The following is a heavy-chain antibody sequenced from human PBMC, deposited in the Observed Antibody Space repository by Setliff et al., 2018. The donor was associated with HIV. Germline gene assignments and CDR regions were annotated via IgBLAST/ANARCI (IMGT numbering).Heavy chain of an antibody. CDR1: GFTFSSHA. Sequence: GGSLRLSCAASGFTFSSHAMHWVRQAPGKGLEWVAVISYDGSNKYYADSVKGRFTISRDNSKNTLYLQMNSLRAEDTAVYYCARSVIGYYYYGMDVWGQGTLVTVS. D-gene: IGHD3-10*01. J-gene: IGHJ6*02. V-gene: IGHV3-30*01. CDR3: ARSVIGYYYYGMDV. CDR2: ISYDGSNK.